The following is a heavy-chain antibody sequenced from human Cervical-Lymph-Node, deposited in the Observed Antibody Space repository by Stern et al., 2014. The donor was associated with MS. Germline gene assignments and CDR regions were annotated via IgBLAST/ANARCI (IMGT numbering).Heavy chain of an antibody. CDR3: SAGSRIFDY. J-gene: IGHJ4*02. V-gene: IGHV3-72*01. CDR1: GLIFSDHY. Sequence: VQLVESGGTLVQPGGSLRLSCAVSGLIFSDHYMDWVRQAPGKGLEWVARIRNKANRHTTEYATSVRGRFTVSRDDSRNSLFLQMNSLKIEDTAVYYCSAGSRIFDYWGQGDLVTVSS. D-gene: IGHD1-14*01. CDR2: IRNKANRHTT.